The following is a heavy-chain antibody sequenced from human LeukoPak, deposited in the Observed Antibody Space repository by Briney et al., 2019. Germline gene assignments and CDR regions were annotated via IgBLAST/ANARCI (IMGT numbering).Heavy chain of an antibody. CDR1: GFTFNNHA. V-gene: IGHV3-23*01. CDR2: ITYDGGHR. CDR3: ARERCGGDCYSRRVFYYYYMDV. D-gene: IGHD2-21*02. Sequence: GGSLRLSCAASGFTFNNHAMSWVRQAPGKGLEWVSAITYDGGHRYYADSVKGRFTISRDNAKNSLYLQMNSLRAEDTAVYYCARERCGGDCYSRRVFYYYYMDVWGKGTTVTISS. J-gene: IGHJ6*03.